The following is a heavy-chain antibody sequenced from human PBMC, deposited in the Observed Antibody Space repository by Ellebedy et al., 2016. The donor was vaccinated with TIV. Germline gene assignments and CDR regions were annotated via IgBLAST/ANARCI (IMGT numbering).Heavy chain of an antibody. CDR3: ARVMEMATTTYGMDV. V-gene: IGHV1-46*04. D-gene: IGHD5-24*01. Sequence: AASVKVSCKASGYTFPSYYMHWVRQAPGQGLEWMGLINPSGGSTSYAQKLQGRVTMTRDTSTSTVYMELSSLRSEDTAVYNCARVMEMATTTYGMDVWGQGTTVTVCS. J-gene: IGHJ6*02. CDR1: GYTFPSYY. CDR2: INPSGGST.